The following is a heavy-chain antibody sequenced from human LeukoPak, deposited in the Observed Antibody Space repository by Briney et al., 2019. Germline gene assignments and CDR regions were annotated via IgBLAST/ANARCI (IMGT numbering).Heavy chain of an antibody. CDR3: ARRGGGDSDYYFDY. CDR2: ISGDGDNT. CDR1: GFTFTSYT. J-gene: IGHJ4*02. V-gene: IGHV3-64*01. Sequence: GGSLRLSCVASGFTFTSYTIYWVRQAPGRGLEYVSAISGDGDNTFYANSVKGRFTISRDSSKNTLYLQMGSLRAEDMAVYYCARRGGGDSDYYFDYWGQGTLVTVSS. D-gene: IGHD4-17*01.